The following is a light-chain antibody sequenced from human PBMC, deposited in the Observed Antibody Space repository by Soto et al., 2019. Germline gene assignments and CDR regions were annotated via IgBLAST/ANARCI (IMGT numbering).Light chain of an antibody. CDR2: EGS. V-gene: IGLV2-23*01. Sequence: QSALTQPASVSGSPGQSITISCTGTSSDVGSYNLVSWYQQYPDKAPKLMIYEGSKRPSGVSNRFSGSKSGNTASLTISGLQAEDEAHYHCCSYAGSSVSLWVFGGGTQLTVL. J-gene: IGLJ3*02. CDR3: CSYAGSSVSLWV. CDR1: SSDVGSYNL.